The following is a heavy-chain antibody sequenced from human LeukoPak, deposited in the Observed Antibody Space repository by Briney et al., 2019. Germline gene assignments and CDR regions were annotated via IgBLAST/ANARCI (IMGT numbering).Heavy chain of an antibody. CDR3: ARDYRSRLDYYYYYYMDV. CDR1: GFTFSSYW. Sequence: PGGSLRLSCAAYGFTFSSYWMSWVRQAPGKGLEWVANIKQDGSEKYYVDSVKGRFTISRDNAKNSLYLQMNSLRAEDTAVYYCARDYRSRLDYYYYYYMDVWGKGTTVTVYS. V-gene: IGHV3-7*01. J-gene: IGHJ6*03. CDR2: IKQDGSEK. D-gene: IGHD6-13*01.